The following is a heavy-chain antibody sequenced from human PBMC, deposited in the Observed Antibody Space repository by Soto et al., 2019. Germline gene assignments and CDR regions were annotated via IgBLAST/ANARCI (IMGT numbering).Heavy chain of an antibody. CDR1: GDSISSSNW. V-gene: IGHV4-4*02. J-gene: IGHJ4*02. CDR3: ARHSGSYFRDY. D-gene: IGHD1-26*01. Sequence: SETLSLTCAFSGDSISSSNWWIWVRQPPGKGLEWIGEIYHSGSTNYNPSLKSRVTISVDKSKNQFSLNLNSVTAADTAVYYWARHSGSYFRDYGGRGTLVPVSS. CDR2: IYHSGST.